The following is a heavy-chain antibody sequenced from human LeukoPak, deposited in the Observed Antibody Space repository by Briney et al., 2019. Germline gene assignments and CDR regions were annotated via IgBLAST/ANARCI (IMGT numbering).Heavy chain of an antibody. CDR3: ARLRPHQSAVGAAWRRGVGWFDL. CDR2: IYYSGST. CDR1: GGSISSYY. J-gene: IGHJ5*02. Sequence: SETLSLTCTVSGGSISSYYWSWIRQPPGKGLEWIGYIYYSGSTNYNPSLKRRVAISLDTSKNQFSLKVTSVTAADTAVYYCARLRPHQSAVGAAWRRGVGWFDLWGRGTLVIVSS. D-gene: IGHD1-26*01. V-gene: IGHV4-59*08.